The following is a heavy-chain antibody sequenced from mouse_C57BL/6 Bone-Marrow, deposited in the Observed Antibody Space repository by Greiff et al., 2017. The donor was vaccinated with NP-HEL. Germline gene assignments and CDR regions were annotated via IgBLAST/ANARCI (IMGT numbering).Heavy chain of an antibody. CDR3: ASHGGYF. V-gene: IGHV5-6*01. J-gene: IGHJ2*01. CDR1: GFTFSSYG. D-gene: IGHD1-1*01. CDR2: ISSGGSYT. Sequence: EVQLQQSGGDLVKPGGSLKLSCAASGFTFSSYGMSWVRQTPDKRLEWVANISSGGSYTYYPDSVEGRVTMSRDKAKNTLYLHMSSLMSEYTAIYSCASHGGYFWGQGTTLTVSS.